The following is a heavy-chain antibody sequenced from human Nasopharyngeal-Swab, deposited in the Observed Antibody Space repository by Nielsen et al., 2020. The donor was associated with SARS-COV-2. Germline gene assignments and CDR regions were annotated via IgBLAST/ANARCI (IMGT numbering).Heavy chain of an antibody. Sequence: SETLSLTCAVYGGSFSGHQWSWVRQPPGKGLEWIGEVSHGGGTNYNPSLKSRVTISVATSKNQFSLKLSSVTAADTAVYYCARHRSGSITIFRVVILYFDYWGQGTLVTVSS. D-gene: IGHD3-3*01. CDR1: GGSFSGHQ. CDR2: VSHGGGT. J-gene: IGHJ4*02. V-gene: IGHV4-34*01. CDR3: ARHRSGSITIFRVVILYFDY.